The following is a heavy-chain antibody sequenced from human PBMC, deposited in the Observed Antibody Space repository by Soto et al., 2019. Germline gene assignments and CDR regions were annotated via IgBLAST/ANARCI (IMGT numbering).Heavy chain of an antibody. Sequence: RASVKVSCKASGGTFSSYAISWVRLAPGQGLEWMGGIIFFFGSVNYAQKFQGRVTITADESTDTAYMELSGLRSEDTAVYYCARDSPRSPGGGNTFDIWGQGTLVTVSS. V-gene: IGHV1-69*13. J-gene: IGHJ3*02. D-gene: IGHD3-16*01. CDR1: GGTFSSYA. CDR3: ARDSPRSPGGGNTFDI. CDR2: IIFFFGSV.